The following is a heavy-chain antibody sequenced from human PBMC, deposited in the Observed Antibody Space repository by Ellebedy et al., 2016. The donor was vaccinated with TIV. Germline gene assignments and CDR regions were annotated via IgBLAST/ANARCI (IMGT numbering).Heavy chain of an antibody. D-gene: IGHD1-1*01. Sequence: MPSETLSLTCSVSGGSISSSSFYWSWIRQPPGEGLEWIGNIYYSGTTYYSPSLKSRVTISVDTSKNQFPLNLNSVTAADTAVYYCARVLRGGRAGDYFDYWGQGTLVTVSS. CDR1: GGSISSSSFY. V-gene: IGHV4-39*06. J-gene: IGHJ4*02. CDR3: ARVLRGGRAGDYFDY. CDR2: IYYSGTT.